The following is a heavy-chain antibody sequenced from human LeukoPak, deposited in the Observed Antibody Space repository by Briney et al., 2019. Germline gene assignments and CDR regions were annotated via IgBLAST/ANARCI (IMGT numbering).Heavy chain of an antibody. J-gene: IGHJ6*03. CDR3: AKEATILVYYYYHMDV. CDR2: IRYDGSNK. CDR1: GLTFSSYG. Sequence: GGSLRLSCAASGLTFSSYGMHWVRQAPGKGLEWVAFIRYDGSNKYYADSVKGRFTISRDNSKNTLYLQMNSLRAEDTAVYYCAKEATILVYYYYHMDVWGKGTTVTISS. V-gene: IGHV3-30*02. D-gene: IGHD5-12*01.